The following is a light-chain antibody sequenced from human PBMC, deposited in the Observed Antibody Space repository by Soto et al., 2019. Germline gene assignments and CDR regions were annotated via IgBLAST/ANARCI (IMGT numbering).Light chain of an antibody. CDR1: QSISSY. Sequence: DIKMSQSPSSLSASEGDRGTITCRASQSISSYLNWYQQKPGKAPKLLIYAASTLQSGVPSRFSGSGSGTDFTLTISSLQPEDFATYYCQHADSFPLITSGHGTR. CDR3: QHADSFPLIT. CDR2: AAS. V-gene: IGKV1-39*01. J-gene: IGKJ5*01.